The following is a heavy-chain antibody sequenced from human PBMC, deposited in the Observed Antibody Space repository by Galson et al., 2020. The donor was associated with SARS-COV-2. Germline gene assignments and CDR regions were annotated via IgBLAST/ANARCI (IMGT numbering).Heavy chain of an antibody. CDR3: ARCRDPSSSWQVYNWFDP. CDR2: ISAYNDNT. CDR1: GYTFTSYG. Sequence: ASVKVSCKASGYTFTSYGISWVRQAPGQGLEWMGWISAYNDNTNYAQKLQGRVTMTTDTSTSTAYMELRSLRSDDTAVYYCARCRDPSSSWQVYNWFDPWGQGTLVTVSS. D-gene: IGHD6-13*01. J-gene: IGHJ5*02. V-gene: IGHV1-18*01.